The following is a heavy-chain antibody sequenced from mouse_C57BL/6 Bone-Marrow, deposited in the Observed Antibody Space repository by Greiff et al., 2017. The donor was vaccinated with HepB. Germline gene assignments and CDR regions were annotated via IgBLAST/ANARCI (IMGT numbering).Heavy chain of an antibody. J-gene: IGHJ2*01. Sequence: EVKLVESGGGLVKPGGSLKLSCAASGFTFSSYAMSWVRQTPEKRLEWVATISDCGSYTYYPDNVKGRFTISRDNAKNNLYLQMSHLKSEDTAMYYCAREGGSVFDYWGQGTTLTVSS. D-gene: IGHD1-1*01. CDR3: AREGGSVFDY. CDR1: GFTFSSYA. V-gene: IGHV5-4*01. CDR2: ISDCGSYT.